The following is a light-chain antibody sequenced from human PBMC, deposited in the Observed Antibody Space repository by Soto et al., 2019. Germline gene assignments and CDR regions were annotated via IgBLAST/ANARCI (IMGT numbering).Light chain of an antibody. Sequence: DIVLTQSPGTLSLSPGERATLSCRASQIVSSIYLAWYQQKPGQAPRLLIYGASNRATGIPARFSGSGSGTDFTLTISSLEAEDSAVYYCQQRSNWPSITFGQGTRLEIK. CDR3: QQRSNWPSIT. V-gene: IGKV3-11*01. CDR2: GAS. CDR1: QIVSSIY. J-gene: IGKJ5*01.